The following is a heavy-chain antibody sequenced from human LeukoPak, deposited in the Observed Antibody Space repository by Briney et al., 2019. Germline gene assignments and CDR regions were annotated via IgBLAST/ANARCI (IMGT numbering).Heavy chain of an antibody. CDR2: INSDGSTT. Sequence: GGSLRLSCAASGFTFSNYWMHWVRQAPGKGLVWVSRINSDGSTTTYADSVQGRFTISRDNAKNTLYLQMNSLRAEDTAGYFCTRGGVDYWGQGTLVTVSS. CDR3: TRGGVDY. D-gene: IGHD3-10*01. V-gene: IGHV3-74*01. CDR1: GFTFSNYW. J-gene: IGHJ4*02.